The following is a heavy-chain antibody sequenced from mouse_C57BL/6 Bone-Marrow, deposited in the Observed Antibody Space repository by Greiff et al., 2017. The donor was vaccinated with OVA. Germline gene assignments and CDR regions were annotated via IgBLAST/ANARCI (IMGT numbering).Heavy chain of an antibody. CDR2: IDPETGGT. CDR1: GYTFTDYE. J-gene: IGHJ2*01. V-gene: IGHV1-15*01. CDR3: TRWGAYYDGSSYFDY. Sequence: VQLQQSGAELVRPGASVTLSCKASGYTFTDYEMHWVKQTPVHGLEWIGAIDPETGGTAYNQKFKGKAILTADKSSSTAYMELRSLTSEDSAVYYCTRWGAYYDGSSYFDYWGQGTTLTVSS. D-gene: IGHD1-1*01.